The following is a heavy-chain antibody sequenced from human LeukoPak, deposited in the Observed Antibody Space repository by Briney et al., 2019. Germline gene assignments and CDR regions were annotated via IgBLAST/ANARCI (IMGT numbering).Heavy chain of an antibody. D-gene: IGHD1-26*01. CDR1: GFTFSSYG. Sequence: PGGSLRLSCEASGFTFSSYGMSWVRQAPGKGLEWVSAISGSGGSTYYADSVKGRFTTSRDNSKNTLYLQMNSLRAEDTAVYYCAKGGSYFGSVYYFDYWGQGTLVSVSS. V-gene: IGHV3-23*01. J-gene: IGHJ4*02. CDR2: ISGSGGST. CDR3: AKGGSYFGSVYYFDY.